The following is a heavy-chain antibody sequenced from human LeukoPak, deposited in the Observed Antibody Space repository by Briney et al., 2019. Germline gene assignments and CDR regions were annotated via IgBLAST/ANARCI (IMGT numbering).Heavy chain of an antibody. CDR3: ARGSPYYYDSSGYYSYYFDY. Sequence: NPSETLSLTCTVSGVSITTYHWSWIRQPPGKGLEWIGYIQYSGSTDYNPSLKSRVTISVDTSKNQFSLKLTSVTAADTAVYYCARGSPYYYDSSGYYSYYFDYWGQGTLVTVSS. V-gene: IGHV4-59*08. CDR1: GVSITTYH. J-gene: IGHJ4*02. D-gene: IGHD3-22*01. CDR2: IQYSGST.